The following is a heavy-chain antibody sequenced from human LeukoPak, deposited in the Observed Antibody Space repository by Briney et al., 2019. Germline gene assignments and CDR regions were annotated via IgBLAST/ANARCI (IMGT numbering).Heavy chain of an antibody. Sequence: PSETLPLTCTVSGGSISSYYWSWIRQPPGKGLEWIGYIYYSGSTNYNPSLKSRVTISVDTSKNQFSLKLSSVTAADTAVYYCARVDDYGGNQNFDYWGQGTLVTVSS. J-gene: IGHJ4*02. CDR2: IYYSGST. V-gene: IGHV4-59*01. D-gene: IGHD4-23*01. CDR1: GGSISSYY. CDR3: ARVDDYGGNQNFDY.